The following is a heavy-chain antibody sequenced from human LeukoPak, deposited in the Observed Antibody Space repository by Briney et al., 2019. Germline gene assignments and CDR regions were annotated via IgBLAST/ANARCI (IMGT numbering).Heavy chain of an antibody. CDR3: ALIAVAGPRIDY. D-gene: IGHD6-19*01. V-gene: IGHV1-2*02. CDR1: GYTFTGYY. J-gene: IGHJ4*02. Sequence: ASVKVSCKASGYTFTGYYMHWVRQAPGQGPEWMGWINPNSGGTNYAQKFQGRVTMTRDTSISTAYMELSRLRSDDTAVYYCALIAVAGPRIDYWGQGTLVTVSS. CDR2: INPNSGGT.